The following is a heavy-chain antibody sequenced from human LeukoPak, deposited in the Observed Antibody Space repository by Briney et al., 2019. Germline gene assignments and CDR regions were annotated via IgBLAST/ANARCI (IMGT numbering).Heavy chain of an antibody. J-gene: IGHJ4*02. D-gene: IGHD3-10*01. CDR2: ISWDGGST. V-gene: IGHV3-43*01. Sequence: GGSLRLSCAASGFTFDDYTMHWVRQAPGKGLEWVSLISWDGGSTYYADSVKGRFTISRDNSKNSLYLQMNSLRTEDTALYYCAKGGYGSGSYYPYYFDYWGQGTLVTVSS. CDR1: GFTFDDYT. CDR3: AKGGYGSGSYYPYYFDY.